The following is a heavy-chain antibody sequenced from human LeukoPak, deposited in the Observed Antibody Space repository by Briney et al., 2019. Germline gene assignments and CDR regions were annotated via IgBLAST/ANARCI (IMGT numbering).Heavy chain of an antibody. D-gene: IGHD6-19*01. V-gene: IGHV3-23*01. J-gene: IGHJ4*02. Sequence: GGSLRLSCAASGFTFGTYAMTWVRQAPGEGLEWVSSTDGRGDTTFYAGSVKGRFTISRDNSKNTLYLQMHSLSGEDTAIYYCAKELSSASYPYYFDFWGQGTLVTVSS. CDR3: AKELSSASYPYYFDF. CDR1: GFTFGTYA. CDR2: TDGRGDTT.